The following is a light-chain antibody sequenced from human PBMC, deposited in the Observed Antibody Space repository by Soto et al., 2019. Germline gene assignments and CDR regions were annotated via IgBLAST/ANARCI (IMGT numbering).Light chain of an antibody. CDR1: RSDIGDSNF. J-gene: IGLJ1*01. CDR3: ASFRSGIILV. V-gene: IGLV2-14*01. CDR2: EVN. Sequence: QSALTQPASVSGSAGQSVTISCTGPRSDIGDSNFISWYQHSPGKAPRLLIYEVNNRPSGVSRRFSGSKAGNTASLTISGLLDDDEADYFCASFRSGIILVFGSGTKLTVL.